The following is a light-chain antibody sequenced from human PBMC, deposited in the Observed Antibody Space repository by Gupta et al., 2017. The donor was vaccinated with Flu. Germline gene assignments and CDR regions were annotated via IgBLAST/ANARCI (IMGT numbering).Light chain of an antibody. J-gene: IGLJ3*02. CDR3: CSYAGTCTFV. V-gene: IGLV2-11*01. CDR1: TYDIGNYDY. Sequence: SVTISRTGTTYDIGNYDYVSWSQPHPGTAPKLMIYSVTERPSGVPDRFSGSKSGNTASLTISGLRSDDEASYYCCSYAGTCTFVFGGGTKLTVL. CDR2: SVT.